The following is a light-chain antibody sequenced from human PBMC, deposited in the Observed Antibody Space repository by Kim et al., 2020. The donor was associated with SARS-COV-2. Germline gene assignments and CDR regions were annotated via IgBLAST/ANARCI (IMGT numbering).Light chain of an antibody. CDR2: GNT. V-gene: IGLV1-40*01. J-gene: IGLJ1*01. Sequence: QRVTFSCTWSSSNIGANFDVHWYQPLPGTAPKLLIYGNTNRPSGVPDRFSGSKSGTSASLAIIGLQAEDEADYYCQSYDNSLNSYVFGTGTQLTVL. CDR3: QSYDNSLNSYV. CDR1: SSNIGANFD.